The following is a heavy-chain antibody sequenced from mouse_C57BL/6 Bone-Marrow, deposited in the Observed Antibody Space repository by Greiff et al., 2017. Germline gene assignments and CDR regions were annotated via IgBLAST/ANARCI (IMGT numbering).Heavy chain of an antibody. CDR2: IDPSDSYT. J-gene: IGHJ3*01. V-gene: IGHV1-69*01. CDR3: ARSECYDSYHRDWFAY. CDR1: GYTFTSYW. D-gene: IGHD2-3*01. Sequence: QVQLQQPGAELVMPGASVKLSCKASGYTFTSYWMHWVKQRPGQGLEWIGEIDPSDSYTNYNQKFKGKSTLTVDKSSSTTYMQLSSLTSEHSAVYYCARSECYDSYHRDWFAYCGQETLVTVSA.